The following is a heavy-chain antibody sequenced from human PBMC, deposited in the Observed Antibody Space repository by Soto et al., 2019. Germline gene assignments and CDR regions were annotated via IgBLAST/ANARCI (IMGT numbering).Heavy chain of an antibody. CDR2: ISAYNGNT. D-gene: IGHD3-22*01. V-gene: IGHV1-18*04. CDR1: GYTFSSYG. Sequence: ASVKVSCKASGYTFSSYGISWVRQAPGQGLEWMGWISAYNGNTNYAQKLQGRVTMTTDTSTSTAYMELRSLRSDDTAVYYCARYYLGDYYDSSGWPGAFDIWGQGTMVTVSS. J-gene: IGHJ3*02. CDR3: ARYYLGDYYDSSGWPGAFDI.